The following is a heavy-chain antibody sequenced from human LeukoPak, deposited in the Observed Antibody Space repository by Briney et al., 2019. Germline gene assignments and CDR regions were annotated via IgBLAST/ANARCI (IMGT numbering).Heavy chain of an antibody. CDR3: AKCSAGYYNDAFDI. CDR1: GFTFDNYA. CDR2: ISGGGAKR. J-gene: IGHJ3*02. D-gene: IGHD3-10*02. Sequence: PGGSLRLSCAPSGFTFDNYAMNWVRQAPGKGLEWVSYISGGGAKRHYSDSVKGRFTISRDNPKNTLYLQINNLRAEDTAMYYCAKCSAGYYNDAFDIWGRGTMVTVTS. V-gene: IGHV3-23*01.